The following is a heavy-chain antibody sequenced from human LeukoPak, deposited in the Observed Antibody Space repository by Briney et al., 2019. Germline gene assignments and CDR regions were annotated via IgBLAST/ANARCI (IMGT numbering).Heavy chain of an antibody. CDR2: ISSSSSYM. D-gene: IGHD6-19*01. J-gene: IGHJ5*02. Sequence: VSLKLVYAACVLTFSRHEKNGGRQAPGRGVERGSSISSSSSYMYYADSVKGRFNISRDNAKNSLYLQMNSLRAEDTAVYYCARVSSPVAGTRWFDPWGQGTVVTVPS. CDR1: VLTFSRHE. V-gene: IGHV3-21*01. CDR3: ARVSSPVAGTRWFDP.